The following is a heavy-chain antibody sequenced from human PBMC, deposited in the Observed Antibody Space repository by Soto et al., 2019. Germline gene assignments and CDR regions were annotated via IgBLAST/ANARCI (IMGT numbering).Heavy chain of an antibody. CDR3: ARGARLGEFQI. CDR1: DGSVRSGGYY. V-gene: IGHV4-61*08. Sequence: QVQLQESGPGLVKPSETLSLTCTVSDGSVRSGGYYWSWIRQPPGKGLEWIGYIYYSGSTNYNPSLKSRVTITKDMAKSQCSQRLSSVTAADTAVYYCARGARLGEFQIWGQGTLVTVTS. J-gene: IGHJ4*02. D-gene: IGHD3-16*01. CDR2: IYYSGST.